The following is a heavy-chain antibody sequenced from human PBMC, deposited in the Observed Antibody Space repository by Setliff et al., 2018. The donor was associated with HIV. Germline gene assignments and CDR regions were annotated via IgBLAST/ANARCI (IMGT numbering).Heavy chain of an antibody. CDR2: IDTDNGYR. V-gene: IGHV1-3*04. Sequence: GASVKVSCKASGYTFSEYAIHWVRRAPGQRLEWMGRIDTDNGYRRYSPKLQGRVTITKDTSANTAYMELRGLRSEDTAVYYCARWCAAAGCYPAIYHFDSWGQGTLVTVSS. CDR3: ARWCAAAGCYPAIYHFDS. CDR1: GYTFSEYA. D-gene: IGHD2-2*01. J-gene: IGHJ4*02.